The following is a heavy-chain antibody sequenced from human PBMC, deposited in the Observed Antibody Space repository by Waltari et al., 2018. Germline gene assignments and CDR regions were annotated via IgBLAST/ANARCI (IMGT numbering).Heavy chain of an antibody. V-gene: IGHV1-69*10. J-gene: IGHJ5*02. Sequence: QVQLVQSGAEVKKPGSSVKVLCKASGGTFSSYATSWVRQAPGQGLEWMGGIIPILGIANYAQKFQGRVTITADKSTSTAYMELSSLRSEDTAVYYCARGPYDSSGYPYWFDPWGQGTLVTVSS. CDR1: GGTFSSYA. CDR3: ARGPYDSSGYPYWFDP. CDR2: IIPILGIA. D-gene: IGHD3-22*01.